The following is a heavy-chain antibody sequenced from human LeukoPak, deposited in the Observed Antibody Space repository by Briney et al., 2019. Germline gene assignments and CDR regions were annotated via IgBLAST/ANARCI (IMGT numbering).Heavy chain of an antibody. CDR2: IKSKTDGGTT. CDR3: TTDSPYYYDSSGYWEFDY. Sequence: PGGSLRLSCAASGFTFSNAWMSWVRQAPGKGLEWVGRIKSKTDGGTTDYAAPVKGKFTISRDDSKNTLYLQMSSLKTEDTAVYYCTTDSPYYYDSSGYWEFDYWGQGTLVTVSS. J-gene: IGHJ4*02. D-gene: IGHD3-22*01. V-gene: IGHV3-15*01. CDR1: GFTFSNAW.